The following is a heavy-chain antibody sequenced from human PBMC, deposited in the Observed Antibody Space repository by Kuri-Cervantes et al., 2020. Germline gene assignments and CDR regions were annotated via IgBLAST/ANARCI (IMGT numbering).Heavy chain of an antibody. D-gene: IGHD2-2*02. Sequence: SVKVSCKASGGTFSSYAISWVRQAPGQGLEWMGVIIPIFGTANYAQKFQGRVTITADESTSTAYMELSSLRSEDTAVYYCARDQGCSSTSCYTRLYYYYGMDVWGQGTTVTVSS. CDR2: IIPIFGTA. J-gene: IGHJ6*02. CDR3: ARDQGCSSTSCYTRLYYYYGMDV. CDR1: GGTFSSYA. V-gene: IGHV1-69*13.